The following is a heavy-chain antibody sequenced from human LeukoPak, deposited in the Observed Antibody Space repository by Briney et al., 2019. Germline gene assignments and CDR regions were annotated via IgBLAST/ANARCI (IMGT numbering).Heavy chain of an antibody. D-gene: IGHD6-13*01. V-gene: IGHV4-61*02. CDR1: GGSISSSSYY. CDR3: ARLSSSWYQDWYFDL. CDR2: IYTRGST. Sequence: SETLSLTCTVSGGSISSSSYYWGWIRQPAGKGLEWIGRIYTRGSTNYNPSLKSRVSMSVDTSKKQFSLKLSSVTAADTAVYYCARLSSSWYQDWYFDLWGRGTLVTVSS. J-gene: IGHJ2*01.